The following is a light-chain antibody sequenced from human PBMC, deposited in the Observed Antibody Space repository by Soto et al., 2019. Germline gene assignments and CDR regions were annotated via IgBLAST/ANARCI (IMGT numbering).Light chain of an antibody. CDR3: SVYTRTSTYV. J-gene: IGLJ1*01. Sequence: QSVLTQPPSVSGSPGQSVTISCSGTLDDVTAYYRVSWYQQTPDTAPKLMIYGVSNRPSGVPDRFSGSRSGNTASLTISGLQAEDEGDYYCSVYTRTSTYVFGTGTKVTVL. CDR2: GVS. CDR1: LDDVTAYYR. V-gene: IGLV2-18*01.